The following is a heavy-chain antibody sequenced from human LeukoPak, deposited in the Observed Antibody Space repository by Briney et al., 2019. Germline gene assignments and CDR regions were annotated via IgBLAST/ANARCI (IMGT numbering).Heavy chain of an antibody. CDR1: GYTFTTYG. J-gene: IGHJ4*02. Sequence: ASVKVSCKASGYTFTTYGISWVRRAPGQGLEWMGWISTYNGNTNYAQKLQGRVTMTTDTSTSTAYMELRSLRSDDTAVYYCARALGYSGGWYGLLTPGDYWGQGTLVAVSS. CDR3: ARALGYSGGWYGLLTPGDY. D-gene: IGHD6-19*01. V-gene: IGHV1-18*01. CDR2: ISTYNGNT.